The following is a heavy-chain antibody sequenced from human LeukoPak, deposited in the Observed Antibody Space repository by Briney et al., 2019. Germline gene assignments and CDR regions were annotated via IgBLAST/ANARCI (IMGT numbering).Heavy chain of an antibody. Sequence: GASVKVSCKASGGTFSNHAISWVRQAPGQGLEWMGVIIPISGTANYAQKFQGRVTITADASTSTVYVELSSLTSDDTAVYYCARWAGDSSAWYPALFDYWGQGTLVTVSS. V-gene: IGHV1-69*13. CDR3: ARWAGDSSAWYPALFDY. D-gene: IGHD6-13*01. CDR1: GGTFSNHA. CDR2: IIPISGTA. J-gene: IGHJ4*02.